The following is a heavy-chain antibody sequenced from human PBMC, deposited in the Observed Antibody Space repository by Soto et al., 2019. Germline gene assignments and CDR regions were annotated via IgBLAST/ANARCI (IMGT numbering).Heavy chain of an antibody. CDR1: GFTFSNAW. Sequence: PGGSLRLSCAASGFTFSNAWMSWVRQAPGKGLEWVGRIKSKTDGGTTDYAAPVKGRFTISRDDSKNTLYLQMNSLKTEDTAVYYCTTDSVTEYYYDSSGYHKGDYWGQGTLVTVSS. J-gene: IGHJ4*02. CDR2: IKSKTDGGTT. V-gene: IGHV3-15*01. CDR3: TTDSVTEYYYDSSGYHKGDY. D-gene: IGHD3-22*01.